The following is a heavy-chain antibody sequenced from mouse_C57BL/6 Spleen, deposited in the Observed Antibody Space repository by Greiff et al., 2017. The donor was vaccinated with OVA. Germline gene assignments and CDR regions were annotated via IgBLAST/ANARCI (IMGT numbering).Heavy chain of an antibody. Sequence: EVQLQPSGAELVKPGASVKLSCTASGLNIQDYYMPWVKKRTEQGLEWIRRIDPEDGETKSAPKFPGNATLTADTSSNTAYLQLSSLTSEDTAVYYCAPYGYDERAYWGQGTTLTVSS. CDR1: GLNIQDYY. J-gene: IGHJ2*01. CDR3: APYGYDERAY. CDR2: IDPEDGET. D-gene: IGHD2-2*01. V-gene: IGHV14-2*01.